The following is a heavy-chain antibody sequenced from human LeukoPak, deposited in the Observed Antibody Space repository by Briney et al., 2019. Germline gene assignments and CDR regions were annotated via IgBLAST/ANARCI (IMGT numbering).Heavy chain of an antibody. CDR3: ARQRNIESAGSDYYGMDV. Sequence: GEPLNISCLGSVYSFTSYCIGWVRQMPAKGLAWMGIIYGGESDTRYRPSFESHVIISADKSISTAYLQWSSLKASDIAIYYCARQRNIESAGSDYYGMDVWGKGTTVTVSS. D-gene: IGHD6-13*01. CDR2: IYGGESDT. J-gene: IGHJ6*04. CDR1: VYSFTSYC. V-gene: IGHV5-51*01.